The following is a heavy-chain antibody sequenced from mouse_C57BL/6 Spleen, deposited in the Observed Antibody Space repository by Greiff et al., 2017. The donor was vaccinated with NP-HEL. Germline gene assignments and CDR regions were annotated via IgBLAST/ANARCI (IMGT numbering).Heavy chain of an antibody. D-gene: IGHD2-2*01. CDR2: IYPGSGST. CDR1: GYTFTSYW. V-gene: IGHV1-55*01. Sequence: QVQLQQSGAELVKPGASVKMSCKASGYTFTSYWITWVKQRPGQGLEWIGDIYPGSGSTNYNEKFKSKATLTVDTSSSTAYMQLSSLTFEDSAVYYCARAYGYDGRDYYAMDYWGQGTSVTVSS. CDR3: ARAYGYDGRDYYAMDY. J-gene: IGHJ4*01.